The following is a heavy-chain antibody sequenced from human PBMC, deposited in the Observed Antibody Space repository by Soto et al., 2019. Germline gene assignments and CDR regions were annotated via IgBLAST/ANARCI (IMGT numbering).Heavy chain of an antibody. CDR1: GFTFSSYE. D-gene: IGHD1-20*01. CDR2: ISSSGSTI. CDR3: ARDTNWNDAFDI. Sequence: GGSLRLSCAASGFTFSSYEMNWVRQAPGKGLEWVSYISSSGSTIYYADSVKGRFTISRDNAKNSLYLQMNSLRAEDTAVYYCARDTNWNDAFDIWGQGTMVTVSS. J-gene: IGHJ3*02. V-gene: IGHV3-48*03.